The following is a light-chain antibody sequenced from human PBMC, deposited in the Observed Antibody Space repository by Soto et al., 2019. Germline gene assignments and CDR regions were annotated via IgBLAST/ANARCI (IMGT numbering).Light chain of an antibody. Sequence: DIQMTQSPSSLSASVGDRFSITFRASQSISNSLNWYQQKPGTAPRLLIYAASNLQGGVPSRFSGSGSGTDFTLSIGSLQPEDFATYYCQQSYSAPLTFGGGTKVDI. CDR1: QSISNS. V-gene: IGKV1-39*01. CDR3: QQSYSAPLT. CDR2: AAS. J-gene: IGKJ4*01.